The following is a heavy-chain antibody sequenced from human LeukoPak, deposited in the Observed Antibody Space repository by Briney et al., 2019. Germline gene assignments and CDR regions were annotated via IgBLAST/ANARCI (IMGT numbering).Heavy chain of an antibody. J-gene: IGHJ4*02. CDR3: ARVYGIAAATDY. CDR2: INPNSGGT. V-gene: IGHV1-2*02. D-gene: IGHD6-13*01. Sequence: GASVKVSCKASGYTFTGYYMHWVRQAPGQGVEWMGWINPNSGGTNYAQKFQGRVTMTRDTSISTAYMELSRLRSDDTAVYYCARVYGIAAATDYWGQGTLVTVSS. CDR1: GYTFTGYY.